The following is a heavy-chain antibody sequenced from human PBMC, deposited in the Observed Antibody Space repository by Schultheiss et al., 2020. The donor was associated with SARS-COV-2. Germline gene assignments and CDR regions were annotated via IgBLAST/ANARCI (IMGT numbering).Heavy chain of an antibody. CDR3: ACYSSSLLVRFDP. CDR2: ISWNSGSI. V-gene: IGHV3-9*01. Sequence: SLKISCAASGFTFDDYAMHWVRQAPGKGLEWVSGISWNSGSIGYADSVKGRFTISRDNSKNTLYLQMNSLRAEDTAVYYCACYSSSLLVRFDPWGQGTLVTVSS. J-gene: IGHJ5*02. D-gene: IGHD6-6*01. CDR1: GFTFDDYA.